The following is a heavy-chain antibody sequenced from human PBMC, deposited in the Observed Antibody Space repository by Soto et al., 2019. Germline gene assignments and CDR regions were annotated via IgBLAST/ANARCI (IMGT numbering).Heavy chain of an antibody. CDR2: IYPGDSDT. J-gene: IGHJ3*02. CDR3: ARRGKHRHAFDI. Sequence: PGESLKISWKGAGYSFTSYWVGWVRKMPGKGLEWMGIIYPGDSDTRYSPSFQGQVTISADKSISTAYLQWSSLKASDTAMYYCARRGKHRHAFDIWGQGTMVTVSS. V-gene: IGHV5-51*01. CDR1: GYSFTSYW.